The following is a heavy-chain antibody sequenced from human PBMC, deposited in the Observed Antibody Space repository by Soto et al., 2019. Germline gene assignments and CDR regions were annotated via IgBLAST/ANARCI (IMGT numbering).Heavy chain of an antibody. CDR3: ARGGPSTTYWGLFYH. CDR2: LNPNGTFT. Sequence: EVQLVESGGGLVQPGGSLRLSCAGFGFTFSGYWMHWVRQAPGKGPVWVSRLNPNGTFTTNADSVKGRFTISRDNAKNTVYLQMNSLRADDTAVYYCARGGPSTTYWGLFYHWGQGTLVTVSS. J-gene: IGHJ4*02. D-gene: IGHD7-27*01. CDR1: GFTFSGYW. V-gene: IGHV3-74*01.